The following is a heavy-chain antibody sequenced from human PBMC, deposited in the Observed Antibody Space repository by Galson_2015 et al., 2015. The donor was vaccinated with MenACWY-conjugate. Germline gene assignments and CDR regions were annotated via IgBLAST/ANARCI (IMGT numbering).Heavy chain of an antibody. V-gene: IGHV3-7*03. Sequence: ATIKKDGSEKYYVDTVKGRFTISRDNTKNSMYLEMNSLRAEDTAVYHCARGHYGMDVWGQGTTVTASS. J-gene: IGHJ6*02. CDR3: ARGHYGMDV. CDR2: IKKDGSEK.